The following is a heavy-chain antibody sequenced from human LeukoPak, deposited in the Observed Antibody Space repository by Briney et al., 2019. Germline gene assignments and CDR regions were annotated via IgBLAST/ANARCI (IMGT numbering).Heavy chain of an antibody. CDR2: FYYHGNT. J-gene: IGHJ4*02. V-gene: IGHV4-39*07. CDR1: SDSLTNTAFY. Sequence: PSETLSLTCSVSSDSLTNTAFYWGWVRQPPEKGLEWIGGFYYHGNTYYNPSLKSRVTISVDTSKNQFSLKLSSVTAADTAVYYCARGYGSGSYYNAPLFDYWGQGTLVTVSS. D-gene: IGHD3-10*01. CDR3: ARGYGSGSYYNAPLFDY.